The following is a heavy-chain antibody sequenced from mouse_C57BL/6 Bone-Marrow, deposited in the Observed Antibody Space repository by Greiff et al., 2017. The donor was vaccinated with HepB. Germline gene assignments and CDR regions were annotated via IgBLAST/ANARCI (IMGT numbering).Heavy chain of an antibody. J-gene: IGHJ2*01. V-gene: IGHV1-64*01. Sequence: QVQLQQPGAELVKPGASVKLSCTASGYTFTSYGMHWVKQRPGQGLEWIGMIHPNSGSTKYNEKFKSKATLTVDKYSSTAYMQLSSLTSEDSAIYYCALITTVVAYYFDYWGQGTTLTVSA. CDR1: GYTFTSYG. CDR2: IHPNSGST. D-gene: IGHD1-1*01. CDR3: ALITTVVAYYFDY.